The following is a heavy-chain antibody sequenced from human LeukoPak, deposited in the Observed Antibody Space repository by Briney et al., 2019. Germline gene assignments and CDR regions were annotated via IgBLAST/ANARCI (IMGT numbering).Heavy chain of an antibody. CDR1: GFTFSRSA. Sequence: GGSLRLSCAASGFTFSRSAMHWVRQAPGKGLEWVTLISFDGSNKYYADSVKGRFTISRDNAKNSLFLQMNSLRAEDTAVYYCATRGRYGDYYFDYWGQGTLVTVSP. D-gene: IGHD4-17*01. J-gene: IGHJ4*02. CDR3: ATRGRYGDYYFDY. CDR2: ISFDGSNK. V-gene: IGHV3-30-3*01.